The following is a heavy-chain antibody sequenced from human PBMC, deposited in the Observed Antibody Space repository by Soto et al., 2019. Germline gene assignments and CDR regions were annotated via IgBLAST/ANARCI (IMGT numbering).Heavy chain of an antibody. V-gene: IGHV3-23*01. Sequence: GGSLRLSCAASGFTSSSSAMNWVRQAPGKGLEWVSIISDSGGRTYYADSVRGRFTISRDNSKNTLYLQMNSLRAEDTAVYYCAKSLNINWKNWFDPWGQGTLVTVSS. CDR1: GFTSSSSA. CDR2: ISDSGGRT. CDR3: AKSLNINWKNWFDP. J-gene: IGHJ5*02. D-gene: IGHD1-1*01.